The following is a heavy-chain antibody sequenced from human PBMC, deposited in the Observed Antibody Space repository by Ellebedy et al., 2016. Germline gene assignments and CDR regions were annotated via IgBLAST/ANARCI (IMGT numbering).Heavy chain of an antibody. D-gene: IGHD7-27*01. Sequence: GGSLRLXXEASGFSFSSNGISWVRQPPGKGLEWVGATSGSGATTNYADSVKGRFIISRDNSKNMVYLQMNSLRADDAAVYYCAKGLVETGARSGMDVWGQGTTVTVSS. V-gene: IGHV3-23*01. CDR1: GFSFSSNG. CDR3: AKGLVETGARSGMDV. J-gene: IGHJ6*02. CDR2: TSGSGATT.